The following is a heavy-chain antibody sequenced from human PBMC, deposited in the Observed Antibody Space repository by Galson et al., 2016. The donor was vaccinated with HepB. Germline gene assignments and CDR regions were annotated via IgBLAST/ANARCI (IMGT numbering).Heavy chain of an antibody. CDR2: IHYGGST. CDR1: GGAITSHY. Sequence: SETLSLTCSVSGGAITSHYWTWIRQPPGKVLEWIAFIHYGGSTNYNPSLKSRVTISMDTSKNQFSLKLTSVTAADTAIYYCATDKSGNWFGPWGLGTLVTVSS. D-gene: IGHD3-22*01. V-gene: IGHV4-59*11. J-gene: IGHJ5*02. CDR3: ATDKSGNWFGP.